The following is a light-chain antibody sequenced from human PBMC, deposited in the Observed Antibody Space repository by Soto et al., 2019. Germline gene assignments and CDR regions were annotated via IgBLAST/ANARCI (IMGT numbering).Light chain of an antibody. CDR3: QESHSGPLT. Sequence: DIQMTQSPSSLSASVGDRVTISCRASQSISTYLNWYQHKTGQAPSLLIYVASSLQSGVPSRFRGSGSGTDFTLTISSLQPEDFATYYCQESHSGPLTFGGGTKVEIK. CDR1: QSISTY. J-gene: IGKJ4*01. CDR2: VAS. V-gene: IGKV1-39*01.